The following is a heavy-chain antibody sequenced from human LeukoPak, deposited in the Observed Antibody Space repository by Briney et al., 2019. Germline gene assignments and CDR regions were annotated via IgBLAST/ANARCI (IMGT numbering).Heavy chain of an antibody. Sequence: SETLSLTCTVSGGSISSYYWSWIRQPAGKGLEWIGRIYTSGSTNYNPSLKSRVTMSVDTSKNQFSLKLSSVTAADTAVYYCARDLCYDSSGCTIGFDYWGQGTLVTVPS. J-gene: IGHJ4*02. CDR1: GGSISSYY. V-gene: IGHV4-4*07. D-gene: IGHD3-22*01. CDR3: ARDLCYDSSGCTIGFDY. CDR2: IYTSGST.